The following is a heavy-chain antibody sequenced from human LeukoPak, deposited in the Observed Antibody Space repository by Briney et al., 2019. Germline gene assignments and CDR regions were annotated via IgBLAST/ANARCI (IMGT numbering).Heavy chain of an antibody. J-gene: IGHJ4*02. CDR1: GFTFSSYA. Sequence: GGSLRLSCAASGFTFSSYAMSWVRQAPGKGLEWVSAISGSGAGTYYADSVKGRFTISRDNSKNTLYLQVNSLRAEDTALYYCAKAFYYDSSGYGAPFYYFDYWGQGTLVTVSS. V-gene: IGHV3-23*01. CDR2: ISGSGAGT. D-gene: IGHD3-22*01. CDR3: AKAFYYDSSGYGAPFYYFDY.